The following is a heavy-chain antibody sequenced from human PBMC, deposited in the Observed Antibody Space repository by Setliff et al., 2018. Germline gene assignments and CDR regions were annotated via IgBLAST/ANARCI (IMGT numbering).Heavy chain of an antibody. Sequence: LSLTCTVSGGSLSSGPYYWTWARQPAGKGLEWIGHIYTSGTTNYSPSLKSRVTISADTSKNQFSLQLSSVTATDTAVYYCARGRLLYVGDSHYFDNWGQGTLVTVS. CDR1: GGSLSSGPYY. D-gene: IGHD2-8*01. V-gene: IGHV4-61*09. CDR2: IYTSGTT. CDR3: ARGRLLYVGDSHYFDN. J-gene: IGHJ4*02.